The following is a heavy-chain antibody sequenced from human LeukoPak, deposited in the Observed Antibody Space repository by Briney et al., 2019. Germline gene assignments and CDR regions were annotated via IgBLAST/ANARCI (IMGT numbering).Heavy chain of an antibody. J-gene: IGHJ4*02. CDR1: GDSVSTNNVA. V-gene: IGHV6-1*01. D-gene: IGHD2-15*01. Sequence: SQTLSLTCAISGDSVSTNNVAWNWIRQSPSRGLEWLGRTYYRSKWYNDYAVSVKSRITINPDTSKNQFSLQLNSVTPDDTAMYYCAREDLAAAYFDTWGQGTLVTASS. CDR2: TYYRSKWYN. CDR3: AREDLAAAYFDT.